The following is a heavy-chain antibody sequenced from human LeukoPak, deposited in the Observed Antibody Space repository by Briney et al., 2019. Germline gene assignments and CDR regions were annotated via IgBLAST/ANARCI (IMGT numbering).Heavy chain of an antibody. CDR1: GFTFSGYG. CDR2: ISGSGGST. CDR3: ANTRDDHGGDY. J-gene: IGHJ4*02. V-gene: IGHV3-23*01. D-gene: IGHD1-14*01. Sequence: GGSLRLSCAASGFTFSGYGMSWVRQAPGKGLEWVSAISGSGGSTYYADSVKGRFTISRDNSKNTLYLQMNSLRAEDTAVYYCANTRDDHGGDYWGQGTLVTVSS.